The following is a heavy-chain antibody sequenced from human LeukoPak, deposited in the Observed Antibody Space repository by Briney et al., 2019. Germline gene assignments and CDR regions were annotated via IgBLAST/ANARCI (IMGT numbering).Heavy chain of an antibody. J-gene: IGHJ4*02. V-gene: IGHV1-3*01. CDR2: IKAGNGDT. D-gene: IGHD2-21*01. CDR1: GYIFTKYV. CDR3: ARDDCGDTCYPGGY. Sequence: GASVKVSCKASGYIFTKYVVHWVRQAPGQRPEWMGWIKAGNGDTKYSQNSQDRLTITRDTSASTAYMELSSLTSEDTALYYCARDDCGDTCYPGGYWGQGTLVTVSS.